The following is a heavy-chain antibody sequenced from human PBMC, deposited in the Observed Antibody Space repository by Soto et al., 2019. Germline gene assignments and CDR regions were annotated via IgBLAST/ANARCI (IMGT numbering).Heavy chain of an antibody. CDR2: VYNSGST. J-gene: IGHJ4*02. V-gene: IGHV4-59*01. CDR1: VVSISVND. Sequence: SETLCISWTVSVVSISVNDWTWIRPPPVKGLEWIGYVYNSGSTNYNPSLKSRVTISEDTSKSQFSLKVNSMTAADTAVYYCARYRREAVAGYTLDNWGQGILVTVSS. CDR3: ARYRREAVAGYTLDN. D-gene: IGHD6-13*01.